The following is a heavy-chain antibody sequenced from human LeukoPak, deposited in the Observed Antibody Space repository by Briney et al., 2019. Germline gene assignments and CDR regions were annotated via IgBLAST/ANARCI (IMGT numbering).Heavy chain of an antibody. Sequence: GGSLRLSCAASGFTFNEYAMHWVRQVPGKGLEWVASISWNSDNIAYADSVMGRFTISRDNAKSSPYLQMNSLRPGDTAFYYCTKDKGIINGFYYFDSWGQGTLVAVSS. CDR2: ISWNSDNI. CDR1: GFTFNEYA. CDR3: TKDKGIINGFYYFDS. D-gene: IGHD3-10*01. V-gene: IGHV3-9*01. J-gene: IGHJ4*02.